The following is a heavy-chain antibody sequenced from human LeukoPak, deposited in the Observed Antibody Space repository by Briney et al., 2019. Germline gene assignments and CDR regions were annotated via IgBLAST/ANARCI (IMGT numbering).Heavy chain of an antibody. CDR3: ARGIHSDYYGSGSYYMDV. CDR1: GYTFTSYD. Sequence: GASVKVSCKASGYTFTSYDINWVRQATGQGLEWMGWMNPNSGNTGYAQKFQGRVTITRNTSISTAYMELSSLRSEDTAVYYCARGIHSDYYGSGSYYMDVWGKGTTVTVSS. CDR2: MNPNSGNT. D-gene: IGHD3-10*01. V-gene: IGHV1-8*03. J-gene: IGHJ6*03.